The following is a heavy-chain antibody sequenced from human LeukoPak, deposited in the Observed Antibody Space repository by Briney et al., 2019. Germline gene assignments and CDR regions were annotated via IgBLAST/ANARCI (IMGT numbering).Heavy chain of an antibody. J-gene: IGHJ4*02. V-gene: IGHV1-18*04. CDR3: ARQARGYSSGWYQFPFDY. D-gene: IGHD6-19*01. CDR2: INTYNGNT. CDR1: DYTFSSYG. Sequence: GASVKVSCKASDYTFSSYGISWVRQAPGQGLEWMGWINTYNGNTNYAQKLQGRVTMTTDTSTSTAYMELRSLRSDDTAVYFRARQARGYSSGWYQFPFDYWGQGTLVIVSS.